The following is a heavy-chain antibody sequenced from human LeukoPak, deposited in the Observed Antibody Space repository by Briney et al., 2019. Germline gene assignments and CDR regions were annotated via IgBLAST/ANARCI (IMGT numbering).Heavy chain of an antibody. CDR3: AMVLYHSGRPGP. J-gene: IGHJ5*02. D-gene: IGHD2-2*01. CDR1: GGTLSSHY. Sequence: PSETLSLTCAVYGGTLSSHYWSWIRQPPGKGLEWIGEINHSGSTSYKTSLKSRATISIDTSKNQFSLKLTSVTDADTAVYYCAMVLYHSGRPGPWGQGTLVTVSS. V-gene: IGHV4-34*08. CDR2: INHSGST.